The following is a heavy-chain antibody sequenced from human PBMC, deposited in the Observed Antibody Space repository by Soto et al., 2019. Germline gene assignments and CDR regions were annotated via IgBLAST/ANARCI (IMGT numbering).Heavy chain of an antibody. D-gene: IGHD5-12*01. CDR2: ISGSGGSP. Sequence: EVQLLESGGGLVQPGGSLRLSCAASGFTFSSYAMSWVRQAPGKGLEWVSAISGSGGSPYYADSVKGRFTISRDHSKNTLYLHMNSLSAEDTAVYYCAQDGSGSPMTYYFAYWGQGTLVTVSS. CDR1: GFTFSSYA. CDR3: AQDGSGSPMTYYFAY. V-gene: IGHV3-23*01. J-gene: IGHJ4*02.